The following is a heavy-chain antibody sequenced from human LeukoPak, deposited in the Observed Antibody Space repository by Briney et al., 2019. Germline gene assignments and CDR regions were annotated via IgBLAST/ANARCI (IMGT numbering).Heavy chain of an antibody. D-gene: IGHD6-19*01. J-gene: IGHJ4*02. CDR3: ARSVLAVAGDFDY. Sequence: GGSLRLSCAASGFTFSSYSMNWVRQAPGKGLEWVSSISSSSSYIYYADSVKGRFTISRDNAKNSLYLQMNSPRAEDTAVYYCARSVLAVAGDFDYWGQGTLVTVSS. CDR2: ISSSSSYI. V-gene: IGHV3-21*01. CDR1: GFTFSSYS.